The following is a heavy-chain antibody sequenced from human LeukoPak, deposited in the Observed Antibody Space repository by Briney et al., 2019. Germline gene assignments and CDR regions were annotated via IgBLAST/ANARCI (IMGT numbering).Heavy chain of an antibody. V-gene: IGHV3-15*01. CDR2: IKSKTDGGTM. Sequence: GGSLRLSCAASGFTFNNAWMSWVRQAPGKGLEWVGRIKSKTDGGTMGYAAPVKGRFTISRDDSKNTLYLQMNSLKTEDTAVYYCAKGQWLVLDWGQGTLVTVSS. CDR3: AKGQWLVLD. D-gene: IGHD6-19*01. J-gene: IGHJ4*02. CDR1: GFTFNNAW.